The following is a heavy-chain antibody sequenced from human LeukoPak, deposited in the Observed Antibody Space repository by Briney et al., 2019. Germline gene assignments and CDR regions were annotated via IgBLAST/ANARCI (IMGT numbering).Heavy chain of an antibody. CDR1: GASVGRGAHF. CDR2: IYQSGST. Sequence: SETLSLTCTVSGGSVSGASVGRGAHFWNWIRQAPGKGLEWIGYIYQSGSTYFNPSLKSRVSISIDTSKNQFSLKLSSVTAAGTAVYYCARVPRSYYYYYYMDVWGKGTTVTVSS. V-gene: IGHV4-61*08. J-gene: IGHJ6*03. CDR3: ARVPRSYYYYYYMDV.